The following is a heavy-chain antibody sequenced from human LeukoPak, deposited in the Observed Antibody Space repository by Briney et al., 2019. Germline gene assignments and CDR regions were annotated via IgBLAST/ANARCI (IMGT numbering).Heavy chain of an antibody. CDR3: ASGSGWYRMDY. CDR2: IYSGGTT. CDR1: GFTVSSNY. V-gene: IGHV3-66*01. Sequence: GGSLRLSCAASGFTVSSNYMSWVRQAPGKGLEWVSVIYSGGTTYYADSVKGRFTISRDNSKNTLYLQMNSLRAEDTAVFYCASGSGWYRMDYWGQGTLVTVSS. D-gene: IGHD6-19*01. J-gene: IGHJ4*02.